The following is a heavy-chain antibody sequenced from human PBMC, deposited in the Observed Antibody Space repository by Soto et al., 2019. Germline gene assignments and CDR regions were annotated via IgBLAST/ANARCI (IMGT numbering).Heavy chain of an antibody. J-gene: IGHJ5*02. CDR2: IIPIFGTA. CDR1: GGTFSSYA. V-gene: IGHV1-69*01. D-gene: IGHD6-13*01. CDR3: AKIPRGIAASLDLNWFDP. Sequence: QVQLVQSGAEVKKPGSSVKVSCKASGGTFSSYAISWVRQAPGQGLEWMGGIIPIFGTANYAQKFQGRVTITADESTCKAYMELSSLRSEDTAVYYCAKIPRGIAASLDLNWFDPWGQGTLVTVSS.